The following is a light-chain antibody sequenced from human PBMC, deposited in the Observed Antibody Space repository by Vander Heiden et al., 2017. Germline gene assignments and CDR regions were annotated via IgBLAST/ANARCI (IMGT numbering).Light chain of an antibody. J-gene: IGLJ3*02. CDR1: SSDIGAHNY. CDR2: DVY. CDR3: SSYTTSRTWV. Sequence: QSALTQPASVSGSPGQSITISCTGTSSDIGAHNYVSWYQHHPGKAPKLMTFDVYHRPSGVSTRFSGSKSGDTASLAISGLQAEDEAYYYCSSYTTSRTWVFGGGTKLTVL. V-gene: IGLV2-14*03.